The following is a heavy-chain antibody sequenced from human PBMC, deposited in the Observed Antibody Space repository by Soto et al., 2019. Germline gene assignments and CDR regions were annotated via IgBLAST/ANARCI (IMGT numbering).Heavy chain of an antibody. J-gene: IGHJ6*02. V-gene: IGHV1-69*01. CDR2: IIPIFGTA. D-gene: IGHD2-15*01. Sequence: QVQLVQSGAEVKKPGSSVKVSCKASGGTFSSYAISWVRQAPGQGLEWMGGIIPIFGTANYAQKFQGRVTITADESTSTAYMELSSLRSEDTAVYYCAVVVAATSGYYYYGMDVWGQGTTVTVSS. CDR3: AVVVAATSGYYYYGMDV. CDR1: GGTFSSYA.